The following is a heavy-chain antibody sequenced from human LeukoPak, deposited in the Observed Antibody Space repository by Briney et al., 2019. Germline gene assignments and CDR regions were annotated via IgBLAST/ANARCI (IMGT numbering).Heavy chain of an antibody. CDR3: ATLGYCGMDFDY. CDR2: ICAYNGNT. Sequence: ASAKVSCKASGYTFTGYSISSVCPTPEQGLGWRGWICAYNGNTNYTQKLKGRLTMTTDTSTSTAYMRLRSLRSRATPVCSCATLGYCGMDFDYWGQGTLVTVSS. CDR1: GYTFTGYS. J-gene: IGHJ4*02. V-gene: IGHV1-18*01. D-gene: IGHD2-15*01.